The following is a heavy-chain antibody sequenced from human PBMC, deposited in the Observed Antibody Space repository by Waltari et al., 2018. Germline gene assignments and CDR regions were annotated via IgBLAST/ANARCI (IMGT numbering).Heavy chain of an antibody. CDR2: INAGNGNT. Sequence: QVQLVQSGAEVKKPGASVKVSCKASGYTFTSYAMHWLRQAPGQWLEWMGWINAGNGNTKYSQKFQGRVTITRDTSASTAYMELSSLRSEDTAVYYCARGAYYYGSGSSDAFDIWGQGTMVTVSS. J-gene: IGHJ3*02. CDR3: ARGAYYYGSGSSDAFDI. V-gene: IGHV1-3*01. D-gene: IGHD3-10*01. CDR1: GYTFTSYA.